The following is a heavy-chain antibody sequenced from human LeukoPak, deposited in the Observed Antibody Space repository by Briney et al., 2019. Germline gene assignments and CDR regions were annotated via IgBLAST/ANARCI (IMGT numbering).Heavy chain of an antibody. CDR1: GFTFSSYE. Sequence: PGGSLRLSCAASGFTFSSYEMNWVRQAPGKGLEWVSYISSSGSTIYYADSVKGRFTISRDNAKNSLYLQMNSLRAEDTAVYYYARTPGYSGSYYILWGQGTLVTVSS. D-gene: IGHD1-26*01. V-gene: IGHV3-48*03. CDR2: ISSSGSTI. CDR3: ARTPGYSGSYYIL. J-gene: IGHJ4*02.